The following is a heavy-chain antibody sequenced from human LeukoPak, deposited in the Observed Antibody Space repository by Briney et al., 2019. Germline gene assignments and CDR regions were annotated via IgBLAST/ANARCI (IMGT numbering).Heavy chain of an antibody. CDR3: TTDREKWELLGAFDI. Sequence: TGGSLRLSCAASGFTFSNAWMSWVRQAPGKGLEWVGRIKSKTDGGTTDYAAPVKGRFTISRDDSKNTLYLQMNSLKTEDTAVYYCTTDREKWELLGAFDIWGQGTMVTVSS. V-gene: IGHV3-15*01. D-gene: IGHD1-26*01. CDR1: GFTFSNAW. CDR2: IKSKTDGGTT. J-gene: IGHJ3*02.